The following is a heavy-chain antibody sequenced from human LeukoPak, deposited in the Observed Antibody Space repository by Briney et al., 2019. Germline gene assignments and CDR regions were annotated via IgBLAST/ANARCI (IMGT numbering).Heavy chain of an antibody. V-gene: IGHV3-43D*03. J-gene: IGHJ3*02. D-gene: IGHD6-13*01. CDR3: AKGYSSSWLGRRNYDAFDI. Sequence: GGSLRLSCAASGFTFDDYAMHWVRQAPGKGLEWVSLISWDGGSTYYADSVKGRFTISRDNSKNSLYLQMNSLRAEDTALYYCAKGYSSSWLGRRNYDAFDIWGQGTMVTVSS. CDR2: ISWDGGST. CDR1: GFTFDDYA.